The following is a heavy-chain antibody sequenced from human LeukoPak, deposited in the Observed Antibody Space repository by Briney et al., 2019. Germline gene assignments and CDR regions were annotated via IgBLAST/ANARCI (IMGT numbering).Heavy chain of an antibody. Sequence: TGGSLRLSCAASGFTFSSFAMSWVRQAPGKGLEWVSAISGSGGGTYYADSVKGRFTISRDNSKNTLYLQMNSLRAEDTAVYYCAKDRAFIVGATLDYWGQGTLVTVSS. J-gene: IGHJ4*02. CDR1: GFTFSSFA. CDR2: ISGSGGGT. V-gene: IGHV3-23*01. D-gene: IGHD1-26*01. CDR3: AKDRAFIVGATLDY.